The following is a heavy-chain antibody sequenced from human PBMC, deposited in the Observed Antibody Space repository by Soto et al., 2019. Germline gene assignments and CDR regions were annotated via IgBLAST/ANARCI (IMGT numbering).Heavy chain of an antibody. CDR3: ARGSSSWDKYGMDV. CDR2: ISPIFGTA. CDR1: GGTFSSYA. V-gene: IGHV1-69*01. J-gene: IGHJ6*02. Sequence: QVQLVQSGAEVKKPGSSVKVSCKASGGTFSSYAISWVRQAPGQGLEWMGGISPIFGTANYAQKFQGRVTITADESTSTAYMELSSLRSEDTAVYYCARGSSSWDKYGMDVWGQGTTVTVSS. D-gene: IGHD6-13*01.